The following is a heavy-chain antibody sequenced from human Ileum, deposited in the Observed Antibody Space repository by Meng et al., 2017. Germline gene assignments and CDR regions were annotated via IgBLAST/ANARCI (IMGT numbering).Heavy chain of an antibody. D-gene: IGHD3-10*01. CDR1: SGSISNSY. J-gene: IGHJ4*02. Sequence: SETLSLTCTVSSGSISNSYWSWIRQPAGKGLEWIGRVYSSGITDYNPSLKSRVTLSVDTSKNQFSLKLTSVTAADTAVYYCARGYGSLTREAFDYWGQGTPVTVSS. V-gene: IGHV4-4*07. CDR2: VYSSGIT. CDR3: ARGYGSLTREAFDY.